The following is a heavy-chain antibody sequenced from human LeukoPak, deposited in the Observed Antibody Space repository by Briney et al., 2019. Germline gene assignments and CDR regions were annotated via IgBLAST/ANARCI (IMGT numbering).Heavy chain of an antibody. J-gene: IGHJ4*02. Sequence: GGSLRLSCAGSGFTFSKSAMVWVRQAPGAGLEWVSFILGSGGTTFYADSVKGRFTISRDNSKNTLYLQMNSLRAEDTAVYYCARDFRIRSYWGQGTLVTVSS. CDR1: GFTFSKSA. D-gene: IGHD3-16*01. CDR2: ILGSGGTT. CDR3: ARDFRIRSY. V-gene: IGHV3-23*01.